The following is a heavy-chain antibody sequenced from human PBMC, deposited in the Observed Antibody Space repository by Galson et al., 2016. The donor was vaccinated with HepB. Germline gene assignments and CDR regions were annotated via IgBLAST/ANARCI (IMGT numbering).Heavy chain of an antibody. D-gene: IGHD2-2*01. CDR1: GFAVSNNY. Sequence: SLRLSCAASGFAVSNNYMSWVRQAPGKGLEGVSVIYSGGSIQYADSVKGRFTISRDNSKNTLYLRMNSLRAEDTAVYYCATSPSRGVWGQGTTVTVSS. CDR3: ATSPSRGV. J-gene: IGHJ6*02. CDR2: IYSGGSI. V-gene: IGHV3-53*01.